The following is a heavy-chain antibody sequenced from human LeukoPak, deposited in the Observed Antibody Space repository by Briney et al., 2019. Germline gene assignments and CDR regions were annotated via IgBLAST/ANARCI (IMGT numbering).Heavy chain of an antibody. Sequence: GASVKVSCKASGYTFTSYDINWVRQATGQGLEWMGWMNPNSGNTGYAQKFQGRVTMTRDTSISTAYMELSRLRSDDTAVYYCARVLPHCSSTSCSRRPFGYWGQGTLVTVSS. V-gene: IGHV1-8*02. CDR2: MNPNSGNT. J-gene: IGHJ4*02. D-gene: IGHD2-2*01. CDR3: ARVLPHCSSTSCSRRPFGY. CDR1: GYTFTSYD.